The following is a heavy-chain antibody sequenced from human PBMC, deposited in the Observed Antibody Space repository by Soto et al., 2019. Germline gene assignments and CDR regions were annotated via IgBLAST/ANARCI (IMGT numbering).Heavy chain of an antibody. V-gene: IGHV4-34*01. CDR1: GGSFSGYY. J-gene: IGHJ6*02. D-gene: IGHD3-16*02. CDR3: ARVMITFGGVIALRYYGMDV. Sequence: SETLSLTCAVYGGSFSGYYWSWIRQPPGKGLEWIGEINHSGSTNYNPSLKSRVTISVDTSKNQFSLKLSSVTAADTAVYYCARVMITFGGVIALRYYGMDVWGQGTTVTVSS. CDR2: INHSGST.